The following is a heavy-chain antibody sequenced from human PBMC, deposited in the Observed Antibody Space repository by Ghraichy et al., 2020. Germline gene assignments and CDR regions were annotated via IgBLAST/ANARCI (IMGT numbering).Heavy chain of an antibody. CDR3: ARDLGGYIRGWDY. CDR1: GLIVSSNY. J-gene: IGHJ4*02. CDR2: IYNGGST. V-gene: IGHV3-53*01. Sequence: GESLNISCAASGLIVSSNYMTWVRQAPGKGLEWVSIIYNGGSTYYADSVKGRFTISRDNSKNTLYLQMNSLRAEDTAVYYCARDLGGYIRGWDYWGQGTLVTISS. D-gene: IGHD5-12*01.